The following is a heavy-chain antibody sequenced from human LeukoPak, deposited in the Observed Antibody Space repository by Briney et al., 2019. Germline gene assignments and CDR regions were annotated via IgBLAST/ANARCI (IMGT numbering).Heavy chain of an antibody. CDR2: IYTSGST. V-gene: IGHV4-4*07. CDR3: ARESAGLLWFGELFGTEYYFDY. D-gene: IGHD3-10*01. Sequence: PSETLSLTCTVSGGSISSYYWSWIRQPAGKGLEWIGRIYTSGSTNYNPSLTSRVTMSVDTSKNQFSLKLSSVTAADTAVYYCARESAGLLWFGELFGTEYYFDYWGQGTLVTVSS. CDR1: GGSISSYY. J-gene: IGHJ4*02.